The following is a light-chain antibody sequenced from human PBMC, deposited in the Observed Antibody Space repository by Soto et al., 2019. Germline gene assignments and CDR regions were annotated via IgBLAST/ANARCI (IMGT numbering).Light chain of an antibody. CDR1: QTISKS. CDR2: AAS. J-gene: IGKJ1*01. V-gene: IGKV1-39*01. CDR3: QQSYSSPPT. Sequence: DIQMTQSPSSLSASVGDTISITCRSFQTISKSLNWYQQKPGKAPKLLIFAASSLQSGVPSRFSGSRSGPDFTLTISSLQPEDFATYNCQQSYSSPPTFGQGTKVDIK.